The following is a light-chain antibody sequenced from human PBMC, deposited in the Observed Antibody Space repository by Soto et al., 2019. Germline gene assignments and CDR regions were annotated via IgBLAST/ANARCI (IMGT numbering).Light chain of an antibody. CDR3: QQSYSTPTWT. CDR1: QSIDTW. J-gene: IGKJ1*01. V-gene: IGKV1-5*03. CDR2: KAS. Sequence: DIQMAQSPSTLSASVGERVNISCRASQSIDTWLAWHQQKPGQAPKLLISKASSLESGVPSRFSGSGSGTEFTLTISSLQPDDFATYYCQQSYSTPTWTFGQGTKVDIK.